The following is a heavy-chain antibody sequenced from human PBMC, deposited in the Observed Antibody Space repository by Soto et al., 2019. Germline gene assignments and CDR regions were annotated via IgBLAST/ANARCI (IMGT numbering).Heavy chain of an antibody. D-gene: IGHD6-19*01. CDR3: ARRSSGWYFDY. Sequence: HPGGSLRLSCAASGFTFSSYGMHWVRQAPGKGLEWVAVIWYDGSNKYYADSVKGRFTISRDNSKNTLYLQMNSLRAEDTAVYYCARRSSGWYFDYWGQGTLVTVS. CDR2: IWYDGSNK. J-gene: IGHJ4*02. CDR1: GFTFSSYG. V-gene: IGHV3-33*01.